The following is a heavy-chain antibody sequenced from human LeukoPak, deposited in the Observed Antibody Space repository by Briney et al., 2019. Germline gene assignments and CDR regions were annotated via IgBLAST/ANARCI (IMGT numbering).Heavy chain of an antibody. J-gene: IGHJ4*02. V-gene: IGHV4-31*03. CDR1: GGSISSGGYY. Sequence: SETLSLTCTVSGGSISSGGYYWSWIRQHPGKGLEWIGYIYYSGSTYYNPSLKSRVTISVDTSKNQFSLKLSSVTAADTAVYYCARISGTFYIDYWGQGTLVTVSS. D-gene: IGHD6-13*01. CDR3: ARISGTFYIDY. CDR2: IYYSGST.